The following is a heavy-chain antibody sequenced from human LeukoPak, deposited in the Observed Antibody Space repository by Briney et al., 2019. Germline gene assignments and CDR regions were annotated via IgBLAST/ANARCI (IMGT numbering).Heavy chain of an antibody. CDR1: GYTFTNND. J-gene: IGHJ4*02. V-gene: IGHV1-8*01. CDR3: TRGRAAGD. CDR2: VSPDSGDT. Sequence: ASVKVSCKASGYTFTNNDINWVRQATGQGIEWKGWVSPDSGDTGYAPNFRGRVTMTTDTSINTAYMELTSLTSEDTAIYYCTRGRAAGDWGQGTLVTVSS. D-gene: IGHD6-19*01.